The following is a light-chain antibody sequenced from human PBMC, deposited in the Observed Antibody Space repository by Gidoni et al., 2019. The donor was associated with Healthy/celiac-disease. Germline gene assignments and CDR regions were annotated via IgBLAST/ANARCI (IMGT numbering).Light chain of an antibody. CDR3: CSYAGSYTLV. Sequence: QSALTQPRPVSGSPGQSVPISCTGTSSDVGGYNYVSWYQQHPGKAPKLMIYDVSTRPSGVPDRFSGSKSGNTASLTISGLQAEDEADYYCCSYAGSYTLVFGGGTKLTVL. CDR2: DVS. CDR1: SSDVGGYNY. J-gene: IGLJ2*01. V-gene: IGLV2-11*01.